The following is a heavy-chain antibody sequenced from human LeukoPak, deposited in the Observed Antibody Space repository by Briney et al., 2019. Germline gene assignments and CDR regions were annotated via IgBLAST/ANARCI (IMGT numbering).Heavy chain of an antibody. CDR3: ASGYSSSGANWFDP. Sequence: PSETLSLTCSVYGGSLSGYYWTWIRQPPGKGLEWVGEIHDSGSTTYNPSLKTRVTISKDTSENQISLKLSSVTAADTAVYYCASGYSSSGANWFDPWGQGTLVTVSS. J-gene: IGHJ5*02. CDR2: IHDSGST. CDR1: GGSLSGYY. D-gene: IGHD6-6*01. V-gene: IGHV4-34*01.